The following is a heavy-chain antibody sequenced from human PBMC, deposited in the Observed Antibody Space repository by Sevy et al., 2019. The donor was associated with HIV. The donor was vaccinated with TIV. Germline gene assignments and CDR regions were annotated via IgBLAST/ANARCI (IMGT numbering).Heavy chain of an antibody. CDR1: GFSFSSYW. CDR2: IKQDGSEK. J-gene: IGHJ3*02. Sequence: GGSLRLSCAASGFSFSSYWMRWVRQAPGKGLEWVANIKQDGSEKYYVDSVKGRFTISRDDAKNSLNLQMNSLGVEDTAVYYCARVGSAPKEDSGYEDALDIWGQGTMVTVSS. D-gene: IGHD5-12*01. V-gene: IGHV3-7*01. CDR3: ARVGSAPKEDSGYEDALDI.